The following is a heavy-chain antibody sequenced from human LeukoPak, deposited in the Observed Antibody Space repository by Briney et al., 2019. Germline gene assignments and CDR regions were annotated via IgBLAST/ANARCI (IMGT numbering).Heavy chain of an antibody. J-gene: IGHJ4*02. CDR1: GFTFSSYA. Sequence: GGSLRLSCAASGFTFSSYAMHWVRQAPGKGLEWVAVISYDGSNKYYADSVKGRFTISRDNSKNTLYLQMNSLRAEDTAVYYCAGEVVRGVISSEDYWGQGTLVTVSS. D-gene: IGHD3-10*01. CDR3: AGEVVRGVISSEDY. CDR2: ISYDGSNK. V-gene: IGHV3-30-3*01.